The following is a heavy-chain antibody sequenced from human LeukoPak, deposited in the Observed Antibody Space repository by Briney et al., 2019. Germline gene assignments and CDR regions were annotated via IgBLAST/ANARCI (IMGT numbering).Heavy chain of an antibody. J-gene: IGHJ3*02. Sequence: GGSLRLSCAASGFTLRNHWMHWVHQVPGKGLAWVSHINNDGRTIDYADSVKGRSTISGDNAKNTLYLQMNSLRVEDTAVYYCARDRNWDDAFDIWAKGQWSPSLQ. V-gene: IGHV3-74*01. CDR2: INNDGRTI. D-gene: IGHD1-1*01. CDR3: ARDRNWDDAFDI. CDR1: GFTLRNHW.